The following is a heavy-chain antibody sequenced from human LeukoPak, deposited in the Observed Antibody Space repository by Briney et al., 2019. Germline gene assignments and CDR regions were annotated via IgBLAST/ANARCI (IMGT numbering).Heavy chain of an antibody. Sequence: GESLKISCKGSGYSFTSYWIGWVRQMPGKGLEWMGIIYSGDSDTRYSPSFQGQVTISADKSISTAYLQWSSLKASDTAMYYCARAEGNWNYPIVFDYWGQGTLVTVSS. CDR1: GYSFTSYW. V-gene: IGHV5-51*01. J-gene: IGHJ4*02. D-gene: IGHD1-7*01. CDR3: ARAEGNWNYPIVFDY. CDR2: IYSGDSDT.